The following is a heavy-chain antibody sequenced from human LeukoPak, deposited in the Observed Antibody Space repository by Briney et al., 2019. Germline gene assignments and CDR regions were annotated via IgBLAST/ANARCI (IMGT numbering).Heavy chain of an antibody. CDR1: GGSISSSSYY. CDR2: IYYSGST. V-gene: IGHV4-39*07. Sequence: SETLSLTCTVSGGSISSSSYYWGWIRQPPGKGLEWIGSIYYSGSTYYNPSLKSRVTISVDTSKNQFSLKLSSVTAADTAVYYCARGQNYDILTGYYKGLDYWGQGTLVTVSS. D-gene: IGHD3-9*01. J-gene: IGHJ4*02. CDR3: ARGQNYDILTGYYKGLDY.